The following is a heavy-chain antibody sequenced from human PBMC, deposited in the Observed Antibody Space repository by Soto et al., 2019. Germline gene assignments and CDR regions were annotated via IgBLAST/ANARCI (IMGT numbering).Heavy chain of an antibody. J-gene: IGHJ4*02. CDR3: ARGRDYDYIWGSYRGPDYFDY. D-gene: IGHD3-16*02. CDR1: GGSISSYY. Sequence: SETLSLTCTVSGGSISSYYWSWIRQPPGKGLEWIGYIYYSGSTNYNPSLKSRVTISVDTSKNQFSLKLSSVTAADTAVYYCARGRDYDYIWGSYRGPDYFDYWGQGTLVTVSS. CDR2: IYYSGST. V-gene: IGHV4-59*01.